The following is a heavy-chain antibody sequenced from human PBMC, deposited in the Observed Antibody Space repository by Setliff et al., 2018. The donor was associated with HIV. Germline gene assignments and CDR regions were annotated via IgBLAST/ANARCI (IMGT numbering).Heavy chain of an antibody. CDR2: IYYSGSS. CDR3: ARQNFSDSSGYGAGGTFDV. Sequence: SQTLSLTCTVSGDSIGTPSYFWGWIRQSPGKGLEWIGSIYYSGSSYYSPSLRSRLTISIDTAENRISLRLSSVTAADTALYYCARQNFSDSSGYGAGGTFDVWGRGTMVTVSS. V-gene: IGHV4-39*01. CDR1: GDSIGTPSYF. D-gene: IGHD3-22*01. J-gene: IGHJ3*01.